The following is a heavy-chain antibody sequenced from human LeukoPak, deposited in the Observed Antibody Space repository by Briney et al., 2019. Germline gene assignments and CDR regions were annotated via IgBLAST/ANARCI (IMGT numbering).Heavy chain of an antibody. D-gene: IGHD3-10*01. CDR2: ISSSSNTI. Sequence: GGSLRLSCAASGFTFSSYSMNWVRQAPGKGLEWVSYISSSSNTIYYADSVKGRFTISRDNAKNTLDLQMNSLRAEDTAVYHCARGFNSFDYWGQGTLVTISS. CDR3: ARGFNSFDY. V-gene: IGHV3-48*01. J-gene: IGHJ4*02. CDR1: GFTFSSYS.